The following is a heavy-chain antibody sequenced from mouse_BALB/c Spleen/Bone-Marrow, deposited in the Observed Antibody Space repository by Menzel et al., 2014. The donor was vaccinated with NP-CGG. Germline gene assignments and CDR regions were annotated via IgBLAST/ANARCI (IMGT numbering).Heavy chain of an antibody. Sequence: QVQLQQSGAELMKPGASVKISCKATGYTFSSYWIEWVKQRPGHGLEWIGEILPGSGSTNYNEKFKGKATFTADTSSNTAYVQLSSLTSEDSAVYYCARYHYGYDGFAYWGQGTLVTVSA. CDR3: ARYHYGYDGFAY. CDR2: ILPGSGST. CDR1: GYTFSSYW. V-gene: IGHV1-9*01. D-gene: IGHD2-2*01. J-gene: IGHJ3*01.